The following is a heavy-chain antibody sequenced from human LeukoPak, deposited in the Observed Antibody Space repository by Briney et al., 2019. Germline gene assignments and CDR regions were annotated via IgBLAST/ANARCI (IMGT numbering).Heavy chain of an antibody. D-gene: IGHD4-23*01. Sequence: SETLSLTCTVSGGSISSGGYYWSWLRQHPGKGLEWIGYIYYSGSTYYNPSLKSRVTISVDTSKNQFSLKLSSVTAADTAVYYCARHYGGSHDAFDIWGQGTMVTVSS. CDR3: ARHYGGSHDAFDI. CDR1: GGSISSGGYY. V-gene: IGHV4-31*03. CDR2: IYYSGST. J-gene: IGHJ3*02.